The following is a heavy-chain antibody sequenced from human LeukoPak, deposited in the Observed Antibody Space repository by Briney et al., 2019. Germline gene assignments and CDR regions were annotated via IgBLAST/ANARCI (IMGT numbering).Heavy chain of an antibody. CDR3: ARENSSSWPFDY. J-gene: IGHJ4*02. D-gene: IGHD6-13*01. Sequence: TGGSLRLSCTASGFTFSTYSMNWVRQAPGKGLEWVSSISSSSTYIYYADSVRGRFTISRDNAKNSLYLQMNSLRAEDTAVYYCARENSSSWPFDYWGQGTLVTVSS. CDR1: GFTFSTYS. CDR2: ISSSSTYI. V-gene: IGHV3-21*01.